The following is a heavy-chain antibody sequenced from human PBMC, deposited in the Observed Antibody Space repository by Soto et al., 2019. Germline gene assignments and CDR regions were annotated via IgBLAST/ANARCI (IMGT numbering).Heavy chain of an antibody. CDR2: TYYKSKWYN. D-gene: IGHD1-26*01. V-gene: IGHV6-1*01. J-gene: IGHJ4*02. CDR1: GDSVSSNSVA. Sequence: XQALSLTSAISGDSVSSNSVACNLIRHSPSRGLEWLGRTYYKSKWYNDYAVSVKSRITINPDTSKNQFSLQLNSVTPEDTAVYYCARDTPAKGSYFDYWGQGTLVTVSS. CDR3: ARDTPAKGSYFDY.